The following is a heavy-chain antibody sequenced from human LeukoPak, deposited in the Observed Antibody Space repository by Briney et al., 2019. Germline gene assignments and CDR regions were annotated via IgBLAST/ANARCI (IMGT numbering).Heavy chain of an antibody. Sequence: GGTLNFPGQASGFTLRTYGLTWFGQAQGRGRKGAYPISSSSSYIYYADSVKGRFTISRDNAKNSLYLQMNSLRAEDTAVYYCARDSGVIRRWFDPWGQGTLVTVSS. V-gene: IGHV3-21*01. CDR2: ISSSSSYI. CDR1: GFTLRTYG. J-gene: IGHJ5*02. D-gene: IGHD2-15*01. CDR3: ARDSGVIRRWFDP.